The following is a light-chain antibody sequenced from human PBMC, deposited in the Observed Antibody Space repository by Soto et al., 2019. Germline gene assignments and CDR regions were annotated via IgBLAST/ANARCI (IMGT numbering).Light chain of an antibody. CDR1: QSISSW. V-gene: IGKV1-5*03. CDR3: QQYNSMSLT. Sequence: DIQMTQSPSTLSASVGDRVTITCRASQSISSWLAWYQQKPGKAPKVLISKASTLQSGVPSRFSGSRSATEFTLTVSSLQPDDFATYFCQQYNSMSLTFGGGTKVE. CDR2: KAS. J-gene: IGKJ4*01.